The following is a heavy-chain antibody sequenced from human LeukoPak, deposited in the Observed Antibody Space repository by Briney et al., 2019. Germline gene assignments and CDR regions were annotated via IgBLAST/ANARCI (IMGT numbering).Heavy chain of an antibody. D-gene: IGHD2/OR15-2a*01. Sequence: ETLSLTCTVSGGSISSYYWSWIRQPPGKGLEWIAYISDIGSINYNPSLKSRVTISLDTSKNQFSLKPSSVTAADTAVYYCAGHHPRNTVDFWGQGTLVTVSS. J-gene: IGHJ4*02. CDR3: AGHHPRNTVDF. CDR2: ISDIGSI. V-gene: IGHV4-59*08. CDR1: GGSISSYY.